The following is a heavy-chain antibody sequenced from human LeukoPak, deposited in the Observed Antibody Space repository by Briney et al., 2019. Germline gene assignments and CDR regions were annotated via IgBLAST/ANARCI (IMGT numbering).Heavy chain of an antibody. CDR2: IYYSGST. Sequence: SETLSLTCTVSGGSISSYYWSWIRQPPGKGLEWIGYIYYSGSTNYNPSLKSRVTISVDTSKNQFSLKLSSVTAADTAVYYCARMTYYYDSSGCYRAPYFDYWGQGTLVTVSS. CDR1: GGSISSYY. D-gene: IGHD3-22*01. J-gene: IGHJ4*02. V-gene: IGHV4-59*01. CDR3: ARMTYYYDSSGCYRAPYFDY.